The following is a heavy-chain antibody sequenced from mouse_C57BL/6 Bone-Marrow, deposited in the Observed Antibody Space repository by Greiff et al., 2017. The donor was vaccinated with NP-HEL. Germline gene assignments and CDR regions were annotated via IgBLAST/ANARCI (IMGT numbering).Heavy chain of an antibody. CDR1: GYTFTSYW. J-gene: IGHJ4*01. CDR3: ATIYYDYPYAMDY. Sequence: QVQLQQPGAELVKPGASVKLSCKASGYTFTSYWMHWVKQRPGQGLEWIGMIHPNSGSTNYNEKFKRKATLTVDKSSSTAYMQLSSLTSEDSAVYYCATIYYDYPYAMDYWGQGTSVTVSS. V-gene: IGHV1-64*01. D-gene: IGHD2-4*01. CDR2: IHPNSGST.